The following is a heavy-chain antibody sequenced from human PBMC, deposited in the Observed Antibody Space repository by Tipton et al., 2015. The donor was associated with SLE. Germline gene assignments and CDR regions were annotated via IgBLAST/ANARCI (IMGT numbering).Heavy chain of an antibody. J-gene: IGHJ3*02. D-gene: IGHD7-27*01. CDR3: AKVVLGNDAFDI. V-gene: IGHV3-9*01. CDR2: ISWNSGNI. CDR1: GFTFDDYA. Sequence: SLRLSCAASGFTFDDYAMHWVRQVPGKGLEWVSGISWNSGNIGYADSVKGRFTISRDNAKNSLYLQMNSLRVEDTALYYCAKVVLGNDAFDIWGQGPMVTVSS.